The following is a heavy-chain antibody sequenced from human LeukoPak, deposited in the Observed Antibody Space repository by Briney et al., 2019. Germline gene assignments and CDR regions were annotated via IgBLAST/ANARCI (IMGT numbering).Heavy chain of an antibody. V-gene: IGHV4-34*01. CDR1: GGSFSGYY. CDR3: ARGVVSWYYYGSGSYFDY. J-gene: IGHJ4*02. CDR2: INHSGST. D-gene: IGHD3-10*01. Sequence: SETLSLTCAVYGGSFSGYYWSWIRQPPGKGLEWIGEINHSGSTNYNPSLKSRVTIPVDTSKNQFSLKLSSVTAADTAVYYCARGVVSWYYYGSGSYFDYWGQGTLVTVSS.